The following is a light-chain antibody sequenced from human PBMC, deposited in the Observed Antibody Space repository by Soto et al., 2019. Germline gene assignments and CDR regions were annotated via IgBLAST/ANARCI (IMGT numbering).Light chain of an antibody. CDR1: TSISSRY. CDR3: QQYGSSTQVT. V-gene: IGKV3-20*01. J-gene: IGKJ4*01. Sequence: EVVLTQSPGTLSLSPGERATLSCRASTSISSRYLTWYQQQPGQAPRLLIYGASSRATGIPDRFSGSWSGPDFILTITRLEPEDFAGYYCQQYGSSTQVTFGGGTKVEIK. CDR2: GAS.